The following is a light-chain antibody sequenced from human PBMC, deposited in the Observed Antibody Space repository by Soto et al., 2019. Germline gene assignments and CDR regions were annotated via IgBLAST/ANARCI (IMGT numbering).Light chain of an antibody. CDR2: GNS. J-gene: IGLJ2*01. CDR1: SSNIGAGYD. CDR3: QSYDSSLSGRVV. Sequence: QSVLTQPPSVSGAPGQRVTISCTGSSSNIGAGYDVHWYQQLPGTAPKLLFYGNSNRPSGVPDRFSGSKSGTSASLAITGLQAADEADYYCQSYDSSLSGRVVFGGGTKLTVL. V-gene: IGLV1-40*01.